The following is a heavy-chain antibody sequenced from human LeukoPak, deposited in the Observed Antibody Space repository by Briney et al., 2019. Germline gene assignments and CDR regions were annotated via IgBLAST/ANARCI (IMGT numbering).Heavy chain of an antibody. CDR2: IRYDGSNK. J-gene: IGHJ4*02. CDR3: ARGVYRSSSSFDY. CDR1: GFTFSSYG. V-gene: IGHV3-33*01. Sequence: GGSLRLSCAASGFTFSSYGMHWVRQAPGKGLEWVAVIRYDGSNKYYADSVKGRFTISRDNSKNTLFLQMNSLRAEDTAVYYCARGVYRSSSSFDYWGQGTLVTVSS. D-gene: IGHD6-13*01.